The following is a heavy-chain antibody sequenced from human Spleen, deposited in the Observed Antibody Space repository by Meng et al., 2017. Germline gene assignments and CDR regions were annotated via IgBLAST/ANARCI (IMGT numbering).Heavy chain of an antibody. V-gene: IGHV5-51*01. CDR3: VRSKPGVDY. CDR2: ISPDDSDT. J-gene: IGHJ4*02. D-gene: IGHD7-27*01. Sequence: GGSLRLSCKGSGYDFTAYWIGWVRQMPGKGLEWMGIISPDDSDTTYSPSFRGRVTISADRSIDTAYLQWSSLKASDTAMYYCVRSKPGVDYWGQGTLVTVSS. CDR1: GYDFTAYW.